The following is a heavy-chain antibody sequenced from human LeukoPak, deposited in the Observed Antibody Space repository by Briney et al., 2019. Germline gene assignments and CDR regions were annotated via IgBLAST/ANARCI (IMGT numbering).Heavy chain of an antibody. CDR1: GGTFSSYA. CDR2: IIPIFGTA. V-gene: IGHV1-69*05. CDR3: ASGALDSAARFDY. J-gene: IGHJ4*02. D-gene: IGHD3-16*01. Sequence: SVKVSCKASGGTFSSYAISWVRQAPGQGLEWMGGIIPIFGTANYAQKFQGRVTITTDESTSTAYMELSSLRFEDTAVYYCASGALDSAARFDYWGQGTLVTVSS.